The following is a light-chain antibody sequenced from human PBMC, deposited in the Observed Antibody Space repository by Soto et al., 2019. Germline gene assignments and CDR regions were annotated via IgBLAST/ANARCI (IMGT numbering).Light chain of an antibody. CDR3: QEYNKWPPGT. CDR1: QSVSSN. V-gene: IGKV3-15*01. J-gene: IGKJ1*01. CDR2: GAS. Sequence: EIVMTQSPATLSVSPGERATLSCRASQSVSSNLAWYQQKPGQAPTLLIYGASTRAADIPARFSGSGSGTEFTLTISSLQSEDFAVYYCQEYNKWPPGTFGQGTKVEIK.